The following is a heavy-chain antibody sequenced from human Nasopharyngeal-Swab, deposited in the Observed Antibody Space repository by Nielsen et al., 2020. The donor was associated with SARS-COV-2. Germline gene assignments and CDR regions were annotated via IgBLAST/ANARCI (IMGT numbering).Heavy chain of an antibody. J-gene: IGHJ6*03. CDR2: INDSGST. CDR3: ARDDKRKAPRDYSYYYYMDV. D-gene: IGHD3-9*01. Sequence: RQAPGKGLEWIGEINDSGSTNYNPSLKSRVTISVGTSKNQFSLKLRSVTAADTAVYYCARDDKRKAPRDYSYYYYMDVWGKGTTVTVSS. V-gene: IGHV4-34*01.